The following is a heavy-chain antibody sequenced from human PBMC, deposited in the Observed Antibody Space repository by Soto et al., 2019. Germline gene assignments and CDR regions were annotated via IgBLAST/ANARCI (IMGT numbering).Heavy chain of an antibody. V-gene: IGHV2-5*02. Sequence: QITLKESGPTLVKPTQTLTLTCTFSAFSLSTGGVGVGWIRQPPGKALEWLALIYWDDDKRYRPSLRSRLTPTKDTSKNQVVLTMTNMDPVDTATYYCIQSRCGGDCLQSYASYYYYGMDVWGQGTTVTVSS. D-gene: IGHD2-21*02. CDR3: IQSRCGGDCLQSYASYYYYGMDV. CDR1: AFSLSTGGVG. J-gene: IGHJ6*02. CDR2: IYWDDDK.